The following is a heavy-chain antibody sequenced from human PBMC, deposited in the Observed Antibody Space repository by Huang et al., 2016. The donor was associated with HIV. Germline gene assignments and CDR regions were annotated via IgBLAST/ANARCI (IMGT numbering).Heavy chain of an antibody. CDR2: MSSDGNNK. Sequence: QVQLVESGGGVVQPGRSLRLSCAGSGLTFSSYSLYWVRQAPGKGLEWVALMSSDGNNKDLAGSVNGRFTISRDNSKKTLYLQMNSLRSEDTAVYYCARSVDTSGYHDAFDMWGQGTMVTVS. D-gene: IGHD3-22*01. J-gene: IGHJ3*02. CDR3: ARSVDTSGYHDAFDM. V-gene: IGHV3-30-3*01. CDR1: GLTFSSYS.